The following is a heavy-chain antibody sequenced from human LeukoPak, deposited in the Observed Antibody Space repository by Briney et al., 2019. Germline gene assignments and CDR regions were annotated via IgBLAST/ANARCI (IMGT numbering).Heavy chain of an antibody. CDR2: ISAYNGNT. CDR1: GYTFTSYG. CDR3: ARAGTYDFWSGYYTGFDY. Sequence: ASVKVSCKAPGYTFTSYGISWVRQAPGQGLEWMGWISAYNGNTNYAQKLQGRVTMTTDTSTSTAYMELRSLRSDDTAVYYCARAGTYDFWSGYYTGFDYWGQGTLVTVSS. J-gene: IGHJ4*02. D-gene: IGHD3-3*01. V-gene: IGHV1-18*01.